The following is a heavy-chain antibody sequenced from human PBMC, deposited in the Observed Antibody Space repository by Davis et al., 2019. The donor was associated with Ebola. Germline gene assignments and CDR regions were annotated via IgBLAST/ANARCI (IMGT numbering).Heavy chain of an antibody. Sequence: GGSLRLSCEASGFTFRNYWMSWVRQAPGKGLEWVSSISSSSSYIYYADSVKGRFTISRDNAKNSLYLQMNSLRAEDTAVYYCARDLVGGGSWYPLDVWGQGTTVTVSS. CDR1: GFTFRNYW. D-gene: IGHD6-13*01. J-gene: IGHJ6*02. V-gene: IGHV3-21*01. CDR3: ARDLVGGGSWYPLDV. CDR2: ISSSSSYI.